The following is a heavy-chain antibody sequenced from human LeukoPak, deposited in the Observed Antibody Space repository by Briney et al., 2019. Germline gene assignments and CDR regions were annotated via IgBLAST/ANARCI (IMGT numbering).Heavy chain of an antibody. CDR2: ISSSGITT. D-gene: IGHD6-6*01. CDR1: GFTFSSYS. CDR3: AKKGAARSLAFYLDY. J-gene: IGHJ4*02. V-gene: IGHV3-48*01. Sequence: RGSLRLSCAASGFTFSSYSMHWVRQAPGKGLEWVSYISSSGITTYYADSVKGRFTISRDNYKNTLYLQMNSLGPEDTAVYYCAKKGAARSLAFYLDYWGRGTPDTVSS.